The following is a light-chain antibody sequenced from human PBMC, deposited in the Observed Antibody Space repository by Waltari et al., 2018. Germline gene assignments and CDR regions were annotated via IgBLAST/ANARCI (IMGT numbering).Light chain of an antibody. J-gene: IGLJ2*01. CDR3: CSYAGSYTFVV. Sequence: QSALTQPRSVSGSPGQSVTISCTGTSSDVGGYNYVSWYQQHPGKAPKLMIYDVSKRPSGVPDCFSGSKSSNTASLTISGLQAEDEADYYCCSYAGSYTFVVFGGGTKLTVL. V-gene: IGLV2-11*01. CDR1: SSDVGGYNY. CDR2: DVS.